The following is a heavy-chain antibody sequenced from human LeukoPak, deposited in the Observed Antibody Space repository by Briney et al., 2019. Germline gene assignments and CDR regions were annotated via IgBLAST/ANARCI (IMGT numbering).Heavy chain of an antibody. V-gene: IGHV3-30*02. J-gene: IGHJ4*02. D-gene: IGHD3-22*01. CDR1: GFTFTIYG. Sequence: GGSLRLSCAASGFTFTIYGMHWVRQAPGKGLEWVAFIRYDGSNKYYADSVKGRFTFSRDNSKNTLYLQMNSLIAEDTAVYYCAKGSSSSVYYWTGIDYWGQGTLVIVSS. CDR3: AKGSSSSVYYWTGIDY. CDR2: IRYDGSNK.